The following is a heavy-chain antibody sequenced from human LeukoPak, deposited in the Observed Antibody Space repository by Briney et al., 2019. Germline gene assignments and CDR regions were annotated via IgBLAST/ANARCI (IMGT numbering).Heavy chain of an antibody. CDR2: ICGSGGCT. CDR1: GFTFNTYA. CDR3: AKTTVGYSSGRYPGWPADC. D-gene: IGHD6-19*01. Sequence: GGSLRLSCAASGFTFNTYAIYWVRQAPGKGLEGVSGICGSGGCTYYADPVKGRFTISRDNSKNTVYLQMNSLTADDTAVYYCAKTTVGYSSGRYPGWPADCWGQETLVTVSS. J-gene: IGHJ4*02. V-gene: IGHV3-23*01.